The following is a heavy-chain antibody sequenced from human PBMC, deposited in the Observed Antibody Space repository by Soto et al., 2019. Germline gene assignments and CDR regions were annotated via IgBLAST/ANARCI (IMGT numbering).Heavy chain of an antibody. CDR2: IWYDGSNK. CDR1: GFTFSSYG. CDR3: ARDSSNYDSSGYGFDY. D-gene: IGHD3-22*01. Sequence: GSLRLSCAASGFTFSSYGMHWVRQAPGKGLEWVAVIWYDGSNKYYADSVKGRFTISRDNSKNTLYLQMNSLRAEDTAVYYCARDSSNYDSSGYGFDYWGQGTLVTVSS. J-gene: IGHJ4*02. V-gene: IGHV3-33*01.